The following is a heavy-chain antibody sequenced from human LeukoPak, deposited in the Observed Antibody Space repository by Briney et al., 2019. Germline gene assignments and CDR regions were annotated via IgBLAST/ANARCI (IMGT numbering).Heavy chain of an antibody. CDR3: AKDPYSIGWYIVGETQNDY. CDR2: IHTDDTT. Sequence: GGSLRLSCAASGFTVSSTYMSWVRQAPGKGLEWVSIIHTDDTTYSADSVKGRFTISRDNSKNTLYLQMNSLRAEDTAVYYCAKDPYSIGWYIVGETQNDYWGQGTLVTVSS. D-gene: IGHD6-19*01. CDR1: GFTVSSTY. V-gene: IGHV3-66*01. J-gene: IGHJ4*02.